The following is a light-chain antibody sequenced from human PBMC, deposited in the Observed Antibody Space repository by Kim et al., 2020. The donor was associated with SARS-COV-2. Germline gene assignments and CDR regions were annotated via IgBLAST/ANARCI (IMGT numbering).Light chain of an antibody. CDR3: QQYYSYPIT. CDR2: GVS. V-gene: IGKV1-8*01. J-gene: IGKJ5*01. Sequence: AIRMTQSPSSLSASTGDRVTITCRASQGISNYLAWYQQEPGKAPKLLIYGVSTLQSGVPSRLSGSGSGTDFSLTISCLRSEDFATYFCQQYYSYPITFGQGTRLEIK. CDR1: QGISNY.